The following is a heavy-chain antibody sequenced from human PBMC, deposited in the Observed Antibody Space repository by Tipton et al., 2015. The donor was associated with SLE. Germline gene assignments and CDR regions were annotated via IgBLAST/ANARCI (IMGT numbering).Heavy chain of an antibody. J-gene: IGHJ2*01. D-gene: IGHD6-13*01. CDR1: GYTFTSYD. CDR2: MNPNSGNT. Sequence: QSGPEAKKPGASVKVSCKASGYTFTSYDINWVRQATGQGLEWMGWMNPNSGNTGYAQKFQGRVTMTKNTSISTAYMELSSLRSEDTAVYYCAGSASIAAAGLYWYFDLWGRGTLVTVSS. V-gene: IGHV1-8*01. CDR3: AGSASIAAAGLYWYFDL.